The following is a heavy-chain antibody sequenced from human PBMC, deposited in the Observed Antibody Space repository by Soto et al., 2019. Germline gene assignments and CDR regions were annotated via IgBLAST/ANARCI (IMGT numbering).Heavy chain of an antibody. V-gene: IGHV3-9*01. CDR1: GFTFDDCA. Sequence: SLRLSCAASGFTFDDCAMHWVRQVPGKGLEWVSGINWNSGSIGYGDSAKGRFAISRDNAKNSLHLQMNSLSAEDTAFYYCVKDESINWYSGHFRHWGQGTLVTVSS. J-gene: IGHJ1*01. CDR2: INWNSGSI. CDR3: VKDESINWYSGHFRH. D-gene: IGHD6-13*01.